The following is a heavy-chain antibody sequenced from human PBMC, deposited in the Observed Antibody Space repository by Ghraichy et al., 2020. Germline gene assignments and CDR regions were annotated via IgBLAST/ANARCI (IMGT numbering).Heavy chain of an antibody. CDR2: IYWDDDK. CDR1: GFSLSTSGVG. V-gene: IGHV2-5*02. D-gene: IGHD5-24*01. Sequence: SGPTLVKPTQTLTLTCTFSGFSLSTSGVGVGWIRQPPGKALEWLALIYWDDDKRYSPSLKSRLTITKDTSKNQVVLTMTNMDPVDTATYYCATSGDGYRGFYYFDYWGQGTLVTVSS. CDR3: ATSGDGYRGFYYFDY. J-gene: IGHJ4*02.